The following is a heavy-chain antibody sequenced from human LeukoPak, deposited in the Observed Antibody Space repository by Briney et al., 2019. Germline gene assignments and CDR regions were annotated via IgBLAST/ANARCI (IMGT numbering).Heavy chain of an antibody. J-gene: IGHJ4*02. CDR3: ARLTIGDYGDRESGFDY. Sequence: ASVKVSCKASGGSFSSYAIGWVRQAPGQGLEWMGGILPIVNTADYAQKFQGRVTITADESTSTAYMDLSSLRSEDTAVYYCARLTIGDYGDRESGFDYWGQGTLVTVSS. CDR2: ILPIVNTA. D-gene: IGHD4-17*01. CDR1: GGSFSSYA. V-gene: IGHV1-69*13.